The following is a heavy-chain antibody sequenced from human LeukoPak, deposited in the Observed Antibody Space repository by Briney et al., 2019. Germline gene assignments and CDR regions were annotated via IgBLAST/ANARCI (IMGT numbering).Heavy chain of an antibody. CDR3: ARNVAGTGDFDY. V-gene: IGHV1-8*03. CDR2: LNPNSGHT. D-gene: IGHD6-19*01. J-gene: IGHJ4*02. CDR1: GYTFTSYD. Sequence: ASVKVSCKASGYTFTSYDINWVRQATGQGLEWMGWLNPNSGHTGSAQKFQDRVTITRDTSIGTVYMELSSLRSEDTAVYYCARNVAGTGDFDYWGQGTLVTVSS.